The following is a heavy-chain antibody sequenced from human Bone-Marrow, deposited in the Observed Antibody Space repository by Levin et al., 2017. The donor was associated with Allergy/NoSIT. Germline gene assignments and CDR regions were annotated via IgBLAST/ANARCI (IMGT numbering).Heavy chain of an antibody. CDR3: AKDLEGYSYGLFDY. D-gene: IGHD5-18*01. V-gene: IGHV3-30*18. Sequence: GGSLRLSCAASGFTFSSYGMHWVRQAPGKGLEWVAVISYDGSNKYYADSVKGRFTISRDNSKNTLYLQMNSLRAEDTAVYYCAKDLEGYSYGLFDYWGQGTLVTVSS. J-gene: IGHJ4*02. CDR1: GFTFSSYG. CDR2: ISYDGSNK.